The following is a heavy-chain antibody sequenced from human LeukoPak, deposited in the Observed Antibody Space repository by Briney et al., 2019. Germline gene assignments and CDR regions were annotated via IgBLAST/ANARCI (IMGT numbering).Heavy chain of an antibody. CDR2: ISPNSGGT. Sequence: ASVKVSRKASGYTFTGYYMHWVRQAPGQGLEWMGWISPNSGGTDYAQKFQGRVTMTRDTSISAAYMELSNLRSDDTAVYYCARAHCSDDTCYVPPYNWFDPWGQGTLVTVSS. V-gene: IGHV1-2*02. D-gene: IGHD2-15*01. CDR3: ARAHCSDDTCYVPPYNWFDP. J-gene: IGHJ5*02. CDR1: GYTFTGYY.